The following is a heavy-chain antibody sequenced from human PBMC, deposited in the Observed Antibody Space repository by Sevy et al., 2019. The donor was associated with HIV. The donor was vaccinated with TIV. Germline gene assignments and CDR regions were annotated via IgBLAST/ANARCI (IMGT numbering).Heavy chain of an antibody. D-gene: IGHD3-3*01. CDR1: GGSISSYY. CDR2: IYTSGST. Sequence: SETLSLTCTVSGGSISSYYWSWIRQAAGKGLEWIGRIYTSGSTNYNPSLKSRVPMSVDTSKNQFSLKLSSVTAADTAVYYCARESGFLEWLFDYWGQGTLVTVSS. CDR3: ARESGFLEWLFDY. V-gene: IGHV4-4*07. J-gene: IGHJ4*02.